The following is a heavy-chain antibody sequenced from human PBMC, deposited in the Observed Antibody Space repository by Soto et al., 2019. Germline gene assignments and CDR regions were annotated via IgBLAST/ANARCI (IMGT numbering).Heavy chain of an antibody. CDR1: GVSVTSYT. J-gene: IGHJ4*02. V-gene: IGHV4-4*07. CDR3: TRDGMTTGDT. D-gene: IGHD2-21*02. CDR2: VFSSVSA. Sequence: SSETLSLTCIVSGVSVTSYTWSWVRQPANKGLEWIGRVFSSVSATYSPSLKSRVRISLDTPENRFSLKLDSVTAADAGAYYCTRDGMTTGDTWGPGTLVTVSS.